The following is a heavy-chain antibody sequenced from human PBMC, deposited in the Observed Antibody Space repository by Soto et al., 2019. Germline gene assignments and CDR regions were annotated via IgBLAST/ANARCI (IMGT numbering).Heavy chain of an antibody. CDR1: GYTFTSYA. D-gene: IGHD3-22*01. V-gene: IGHV1-3*01. J-gene: IGHJ5*02. CDR3: ARATSPPSYYYDLGWFDP. Sequence: ASVKVSCKASGYTFTSYAMHWVRQAPGQRLEWMGWINAGNGNTKYSQKFQGRVTITRDTSASTAYMELSSLRSEDTAVYYCARATSPPSYYYDLGWFDPWGQGTLVTVSS. CDR2: INAGNGNT.